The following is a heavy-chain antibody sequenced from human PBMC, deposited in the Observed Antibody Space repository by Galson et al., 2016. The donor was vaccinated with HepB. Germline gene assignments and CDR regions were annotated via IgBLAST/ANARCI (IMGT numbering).Heavy chain of an antibody. J-gene: IGHJ6*02. V-gene: IGHV3-11*01. Sequence: SLRLSCAASGFTFSAHYMSWIRQALGKGLEWISYIDSSGRPLYYADSVKGRFTISRDNVRNTLYLGMNGLRDEDTAIYYCTRDPDTSSKVDVWGQGTTVIVSS. CDR1: GFTFSAHY. CDR3: TRDPDTSSKVDV. D-gene: IGHD5-18*01. CDR2: IDSSGRPL.